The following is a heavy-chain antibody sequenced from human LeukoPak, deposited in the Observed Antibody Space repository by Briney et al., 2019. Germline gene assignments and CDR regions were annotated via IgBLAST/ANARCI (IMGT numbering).Heavy chain of an antibody. Sequence: PGASVKVSCKVSGYSLTQLSMHWVRQGIGRGLEWMGGFDPIDGETIYAQKLQGRVTMTENTSTDTAYMELSSLRSDDTAVYYCAILLEDYAFSPGSAKDYWGQGTVVTVSS. CDR1: GYSLTQLS. J-gene: IGHJ4*02. D-gene: IGHD3-3*01. CDR3: AILLEDYAFSPGSAKDY. V-gene: IGHV1-24*01. CDR2: FDPIDGET.